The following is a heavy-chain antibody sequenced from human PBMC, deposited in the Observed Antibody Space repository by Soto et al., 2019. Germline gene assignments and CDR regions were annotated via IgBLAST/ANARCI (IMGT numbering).Heavy chain of an antibody. CDR2: ITVGSSHI. J-gene: IGHJ4*02. V-gene: IGHV3-21*01. CDR1: GFPFRAYN. CDR3: SRSPEVGVRGAY. D-gene: IGHD3-16*01. Sequence: GGSLRLSCTGSGFPFRAYNINWVRQAPGKGLEWVSSITVGSSHIYQPNSMKGRFTISRDDAKNSVYLQIDSLRDEDTALYYCSRSPEVGVRGAYWGQGTLVTVSS.